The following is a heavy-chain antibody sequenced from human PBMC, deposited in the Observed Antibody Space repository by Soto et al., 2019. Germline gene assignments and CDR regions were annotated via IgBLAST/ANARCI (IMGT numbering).Heavy chain of an antibody. Sequence: QVQLVESGGGVVQPGRSLRLSCAASGFTFSSYGMHWVRQAPGKGLGWVAVISYDGSNKYYADSVKGRFTISRDNSKNTLYLQMNSLRAEDTAVYYCANALMVRGAPFDYWGQGTLVTVSS. CDR1: GFTFSSYG. V-gene: IGHV3-30*18. D-gene: IGHD3-10*01. J-gene: IGHJ4*02. CDR3: ANALMVRGAPFDY. CDR2: ISYDGSNK.